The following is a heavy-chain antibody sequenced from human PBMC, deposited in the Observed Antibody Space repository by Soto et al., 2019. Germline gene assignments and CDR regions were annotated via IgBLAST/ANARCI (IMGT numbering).Heavy chain of an antibody. J-gene: IGHJ6*02. CDR2: SNSDYGHT. V-gene: IGHV1-18*01. D-gene: IGHD6-19*01. CDR1: GYTFSDYG. Sequence: QVQLVQSGGEVKKPGASVKVSCKASGYTFSDYGINWVRQAPGQGLEWMGWSNSDYGHTNYAQKLQGRVTMTTDTSTSTAYMELRSLTSDDTAVYYCARGPKMSVTGTYYNYGMDVWGQGTTVTVSS. CDR3: ARGPKMSVTGTYYNYGMDV.